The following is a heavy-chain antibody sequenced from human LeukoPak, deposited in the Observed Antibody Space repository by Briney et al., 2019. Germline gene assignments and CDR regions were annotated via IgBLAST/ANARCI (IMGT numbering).Heavy chain of an antibody. D-gene: IGHD2-2*01. CDR2: INPNSGGT. J-gene: IGHJ5*02. V-gene: IGHV1-2*02. CDR1: RYTFTDYY. Sequence: GASVKVSCKASRYTFTDYYMHWVRQAPGQGLEWMGWINPNSGGTNYAQKFQGRVTMTRDTSISTAYMELSRLRSDDTAVYYCARGGWSLGYCSSSSCLDRFDPWGQGTLVTVSS. CDR3: ARGGWSLGYCSSSSCLDRFDP.